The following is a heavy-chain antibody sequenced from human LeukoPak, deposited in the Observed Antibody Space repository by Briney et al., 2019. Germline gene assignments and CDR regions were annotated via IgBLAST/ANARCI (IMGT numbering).Heavy chain of an antibody. CDR2: ISSSSGTI. D-gene: IGHD1-26*01. V-gene: IGHV3-48*02. CDR1: GFTFSSVA. CDR3: TRYSGLILGALNLDS. J-gene: IGHJ4*02. Sequence: GGSLRLSCAAAGFTFSSVAMNWVRQAPGKGLEWVSYISSSSGTILYADSVKGRFTISRDNAKNSLYLQMNSLRDEDTAVYYCTRYSGLILGALNLDSRGQGTLVTVSS.